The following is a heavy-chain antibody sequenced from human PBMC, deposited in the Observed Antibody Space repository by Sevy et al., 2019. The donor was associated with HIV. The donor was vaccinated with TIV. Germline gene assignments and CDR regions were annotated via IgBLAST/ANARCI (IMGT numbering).Heavy chain of an antibody. Sequence: GGSLRLSCAASRFTFSNAWMSWVRQAPGKGLEWVGRIKSNAVGGTRDYATPVKGRFTISRDDSKNTLYLQMNSLKTEETAVYYCTTDRDYGDSLEGMDVWGQGTTVTVSS. J-gene: IGHJ6*02. D-gene: IGHD4-17*01. V-gene: IGHV3-15*01. CDR2: IKSNAVGGTR. CDR3: TTDRDYGDSLEGMDV. CDR1: RFTFSNAW.